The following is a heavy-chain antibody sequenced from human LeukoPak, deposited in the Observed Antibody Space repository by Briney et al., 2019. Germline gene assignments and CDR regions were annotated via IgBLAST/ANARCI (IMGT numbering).Heavy chain of an antibody. CDR1: GYTLTVYG. CDR3: ARDCSNGVCYPRDY. D-gene: IGHD2-8*01. Sequence: ASVTVSFTASGYTLTVYGISWVRQAPGQGLEWVGWITTYNGEKKYSEKFQGRVTITTDTSTSTYYMEMTSLRTDDTAIYYCARDCSNGVCYPRDYWGQGTLVSVST. CDR2: ITTYNGEK. V-gene: IGHV1-18*01. J-gene: IGHJ4*02.